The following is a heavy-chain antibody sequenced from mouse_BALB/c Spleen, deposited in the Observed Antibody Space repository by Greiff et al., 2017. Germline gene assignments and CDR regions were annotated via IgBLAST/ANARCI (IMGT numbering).Heavy chain of an antibody. CDR1: GYAFTNYL. CDR3: ARCNDYDGFAY. CDR2: INPGSGGT. V-gene: IGHV1-54*03. Sequence: QVQLQQSGAELVRPGTSVKVSCKASGYAFTNYLIEWVKQRPGQGLEWIGVINPGSGGTNYNEKFKGKATLTADKSSSTAYMQLSSLTSDDSAVYFCARCNDYDGFAYWGQGTLVTVSA. J-gene: IGHJ3*01. D-gene: IGHD2-4*01.